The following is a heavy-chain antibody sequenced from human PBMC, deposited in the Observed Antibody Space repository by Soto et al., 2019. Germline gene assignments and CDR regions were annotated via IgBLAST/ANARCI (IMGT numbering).Heavy chain of an antibody. J-gene: IGHJ4*02. Sequence: GGSLRLSCAASGFTFSSYGMHWVRQAPGKGLEWVAVIWYDGSNKYYADSVKGRFTISRDNSKNTLYLQMNSLRAEDTAIYYCAKDEGSNWYGLWIHWGPGTLVTVSS. V-gene: IGHV3-33*06. CDR2: IWYDGSNK. CDR3: AKDEGSNWYGLWIH. D-gene: IGHD6-13*01. CDR1: GFTFSSYG.